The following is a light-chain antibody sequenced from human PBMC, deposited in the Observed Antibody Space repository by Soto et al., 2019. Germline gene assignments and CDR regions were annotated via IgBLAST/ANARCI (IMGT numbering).Light chain of an antibody. V-gene: IGKV3-20*01. Sequence: EIVLTQSPGTLSLSPGERATLSCRASQSVSSSYLAWYQQKPGQAPRLLIYGASSRATGIPDRFSGSGSGTDFTLTISRLGPEDFAVYYCQQYYTWPRGTFGQVTKVDIK. CDR3: QQYYTWPRGT. CDR1: QSVSSSY. CDR2: GAS. J-gene: IGKJ1*01.